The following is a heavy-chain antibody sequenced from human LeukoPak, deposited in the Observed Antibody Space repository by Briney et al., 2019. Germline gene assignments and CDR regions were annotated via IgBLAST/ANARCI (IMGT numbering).Heavy chain of an antibody. V-gene: IGHV5-51*01. Sequence: PWGSLRLSCKGSGYSFGSYWIGWVRQMPGKGLEWMGIIYPGDSDTRYSPSFEGQVTISADKSIKTAYLQWSSLKASDTAMYYCASSTSVTTHYFDFWGQGALVTVSS. CDR2: IYPGDSDT. J-gene: IGHJ4*02. CDR1: GYSFGSYW. CDR3: ASSTSVTTHYFDF. D-gene: IGHD4-17*01.